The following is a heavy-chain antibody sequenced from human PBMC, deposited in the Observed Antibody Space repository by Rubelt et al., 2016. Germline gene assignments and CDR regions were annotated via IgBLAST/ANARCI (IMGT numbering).Heavy chain of an antibody. J-gene: IGHJ5*02. CDR3: AGDGARTNWFDP. V-gene: IGHV3-7*03. CDR1: GLPFANTG. CDR2: INQDGSEK. Sequence: EVQVVESGGGLVSPGGSLRLACAASGLPFANTGFHWVRQAPGKGLEWVANINQDGSEKYYVDSVKGRFTISRDNAKNSLYLQMNSRRAGDTAVYYCAGDGARTNWFDPWGQGTLVTVSS.